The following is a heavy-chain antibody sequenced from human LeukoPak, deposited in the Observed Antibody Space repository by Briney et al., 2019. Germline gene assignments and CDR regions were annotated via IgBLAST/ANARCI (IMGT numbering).Heavy chain of an antibody. CDR2: IYYSGST. CDR1: GGSISSYY. Sequence: SETLSLTCTVSGGSISSYYWSWIRQPPVKGLEWIGYIYYSGSTNYNPSLKSRVTISVDTSKNQFSLKLSSVTAADTAVYYCARGYYDSSFDYWGQGTLVTVSS. D-gene: IGHD3-22*01. V-gene: IGHV4-59*01. CDR3: ARGYYDSSFDY. J-gene: IGHJ4*02.